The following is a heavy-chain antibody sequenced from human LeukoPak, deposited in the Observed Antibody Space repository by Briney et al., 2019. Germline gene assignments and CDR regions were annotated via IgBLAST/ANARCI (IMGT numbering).Heavy chain of an antibody. Sequence: PSETLSLTCTVSGGSISSYDWSWIRQPAGKGLEWIGRIYTSGSTNYNPSLKSRVTISIDKSNNQFSLNLSSVTAADTAVYYCARDLPGYTGSPQRDFDYWGQGTLVTVSS. CDR2: IYTSGST. CDR3: ARDLPGYTGSPQRDFDY. J-gene: IGHJ4*02. CDR1: GGSISSYD. V-gene: IGHV4-4*07. D-gene: IGHD1-26*01.